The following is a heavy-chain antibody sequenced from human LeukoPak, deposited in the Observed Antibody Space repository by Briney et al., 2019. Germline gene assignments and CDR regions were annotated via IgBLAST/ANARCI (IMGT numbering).Heavy chain of an antibody. J-gene: IGHJ4*02. D-gene: IGHD6-19*01. V-gene: IGHV3-30*18. CDR2: ISYGGSNK. CDR1: GFTFNSYA. Sequence: PGRSLRLSCAASGFTFNSYAMHWVRQAPGKGLEWVALISYGGSNKYYADSVKGRFTIYRDNSKNTLYLQMNSLRAEDTAVYYGAKDRDSSGWYGFDYWGQGTLVTVSS. CDR3: AKDRDSSGWYGFDY.